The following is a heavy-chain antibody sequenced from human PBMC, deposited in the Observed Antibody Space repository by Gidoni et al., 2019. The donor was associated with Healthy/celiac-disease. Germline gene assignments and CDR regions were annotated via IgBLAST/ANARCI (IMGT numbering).Heavy chain of an antibody. Sequence: EVQLLESGGGLLQPGGSLSLYCEASGFTFGTYVLSWVRQAPGKGLEWVSIIRGSGDRTYYADSVKCRFTISRDNSKNTLYLQMSSLRAEDTAVYYCAKDYRGGYTYGTFDYWGQGTLVTVSS. CDR3: AKDYRGGYTYGTFDY. CDR2: IRGSGDRT. CDR1: GFTFGTYV. D-gene: IGHD5-18*01. J-gene: IGHJ4*02. V-gene: IGHV3-23*01.